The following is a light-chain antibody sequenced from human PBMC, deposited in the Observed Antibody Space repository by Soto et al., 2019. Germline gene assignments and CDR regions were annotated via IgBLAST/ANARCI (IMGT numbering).Light chain of an antibody. V-gene: IGKV1-39*01. CDR3: QHSYNMPIA. J-gene: IGKJ5*01. CDR2: AAS. CDR1: QNIIRH. Sequence: DIQMTQSPSSLSASVGDGVTITFGASQNIIRHLNWYQHKPGRAPRLLIYAASTLQSGVPSRFTGSGSGTEFTLTITGLQPEDFATYYCQHSYNMPIAFGQGTRLEIK.